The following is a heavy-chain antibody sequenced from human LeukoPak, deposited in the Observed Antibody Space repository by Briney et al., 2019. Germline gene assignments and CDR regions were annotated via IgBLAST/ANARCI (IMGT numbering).Heavy chain of an antibody. Sequence: PGGSLRLSCAASGFTFSSYWMSWVRQAPGKGLEWVANIKQDGSEKYYVDSVKGRFTISRDNAKNSLYLQMNSLRVEDTAVYYCARCWNPLDYYYYYMDVWGKGTTVTVSS. J-gene: IGHJ6*03. V-gene: IGHV3-7*01. CDR1: GFTFSSYW. CDR2: IKQDGSEK. D-gene: IGHD1-1*01. CDR3: ARCWNPLDYYYYYMDV.